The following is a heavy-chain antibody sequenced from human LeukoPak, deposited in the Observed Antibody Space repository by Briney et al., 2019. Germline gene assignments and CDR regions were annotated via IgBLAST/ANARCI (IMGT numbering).Heavy chain of an antibody. D-gene: IGHD1-26*01. J-gene: IGHJ4*02. V-gene: IGHV3-15*01. CDR2: IKSKTDDRTA. Sequence: GGSLRLSCAASGFTFSNAWMRWVRQAPGKGLEWVGRIKSKTDDRTADYAAPVKGRFTISRDDSKNTLYLQMNSLKTEDTAVYYCTTVGPRGSSRLGYWGQGTLVTVSS. CDR3: TTVGPRGSSRLGY. CDR1: GFTFSNAW.